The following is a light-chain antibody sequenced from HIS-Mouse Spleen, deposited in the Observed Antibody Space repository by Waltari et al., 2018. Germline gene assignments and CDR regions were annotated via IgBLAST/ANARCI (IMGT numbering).Light chain of an antibody. CDR3: QQYNNWWT. Sequence: EIVMTQSPATLSVSPGERATLSCRARQSVSNNLAWYQQKPGQAPRLLLYGASNRATGISARCSGSGSGTEFTLTISSMQSEDFAVYYCQQYNNWWTFGQGTKVEIK. CDR2: GAS. CDR1: QSVSNN. J-gene: IGKJ1*01. V-gene: IGKV3-15*01.